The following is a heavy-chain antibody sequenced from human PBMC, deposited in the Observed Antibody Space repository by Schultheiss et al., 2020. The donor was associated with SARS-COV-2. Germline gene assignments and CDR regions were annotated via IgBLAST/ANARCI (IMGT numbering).Heavy chain of an antibody. CDR2: IGTAGDT. V-gene: IGHV3-23*01. J-gene: IGHJ4*02. CDR1: GFTFSSYA. Sequence: GESLKISCAASGFTFSSYAMSWVRQAPGKGLEWVSAIGTAGDTYYPGSAKGRFTISRENAKNTLYLQMNSLRAEDTAVYYCAKDSRTGATSFDYWGQGTLVTVSS. CDR3: AKDSRTGATSFDY. D-gene: IGHD7-27*01.